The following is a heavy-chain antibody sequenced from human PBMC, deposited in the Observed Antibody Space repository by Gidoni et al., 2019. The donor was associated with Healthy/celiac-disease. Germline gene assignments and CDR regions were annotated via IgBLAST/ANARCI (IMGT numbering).Heavy chain of an antibody. Sequence: EVQLLESGGGLVQPGGSLRLSCAASGVTFSSYAMSWVRQAPGKGLEWVSAISGSGGSTYYADSVKGRFTISRDNSKNTLYLQMNSLRAEDTAVYYCAKDREVLWFGELSGWGQGTLVTVSS. D-gene: IGHD3-10*01. CDR1: GVTFSSYA. V-gene: IGHV3-23*01. J-gene: IGHJ4*02. CDR3: AKDREVLWFGELSG. CDR2: ISGSGGST.